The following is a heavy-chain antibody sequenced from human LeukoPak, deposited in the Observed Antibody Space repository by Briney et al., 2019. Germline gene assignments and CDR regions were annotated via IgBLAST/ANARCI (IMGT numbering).Heavy chain of an antibody. Sequence: PGESLRLSCAASGFTFDDYAMHWVRQAPGKGLEWVSGISWNSGSIGYADSVKGRFTISRDNAKNSLYLQMNSLRAEDTALYYCAKDIGYFDWIGTFDYWGQGTLVTVSS. J-gene: IGHJ4*02. D-gene: IGHD3-9*01. CDR3: AKDIGYFDWIGTFDY. CDR1: GFTFDDYA. CDR2: ISWNSGSI. V-gene: IGHV3-9*01.